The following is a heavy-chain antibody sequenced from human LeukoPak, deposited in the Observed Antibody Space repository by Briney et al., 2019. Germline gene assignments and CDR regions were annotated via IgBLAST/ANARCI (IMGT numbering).Heavy chain of an antibody. CDR1: GFTFHDYA. J-gene: IGHJ4*02. V-gene: IGHV3-9*01. Sequence: PGGSLRLSCSASGFTFHDYAMHWVRQAPGKGLECVSRISWNSGRIGYADSVKGRFTISRDNAKNSLYLQMNSLRAEDTALYYCAKDKVWDYYDSSGYYDYWGQGTLVTVSS. CDR2: ISWNSGRI. D-gene: IGHD3-22*01. CDR3: AKDKVWDYYDSSGYYDY.